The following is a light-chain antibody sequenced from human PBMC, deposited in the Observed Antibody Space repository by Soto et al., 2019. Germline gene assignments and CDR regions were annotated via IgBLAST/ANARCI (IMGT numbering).Light chain of an antibody. CDR2: ETS. J-gene: IGKJ1*01. V-gene: IGKV1-5*03. CDR1: QSISSW. CDR3: QQYNSFWT. Sequence: DIQMTQSPSTLSASVGDRVTITCRASQSISSWLAWYQQKPGKAPKLLIYETSSLEGGVPSRFSGSGSGTEFTLTISSLQPDDFGTYYCQQYNSFWTFGQGTKVEIK.